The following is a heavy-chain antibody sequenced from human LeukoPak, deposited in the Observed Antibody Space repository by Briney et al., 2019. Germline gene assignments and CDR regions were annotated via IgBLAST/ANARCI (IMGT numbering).Heavy chain of an antibody. D-gene: IGHD3-22*01. CDR2: IYYSGST. CDR1: GGSISSSSYY. V-gene: IGHV4-39*01. Sequence: SETLSLTCTVSGGSISSSSYYWGWIRQPPGKGLEWIGSIYYSGSTYYNPSLKSRVTISVDTSKNQFSLKLSSVTAADTAVYYCARHYYNNYFDYWGQGTLVTVSS. J-gene: IGHJ4*02. CDR3: ARHYYNNYFDY.